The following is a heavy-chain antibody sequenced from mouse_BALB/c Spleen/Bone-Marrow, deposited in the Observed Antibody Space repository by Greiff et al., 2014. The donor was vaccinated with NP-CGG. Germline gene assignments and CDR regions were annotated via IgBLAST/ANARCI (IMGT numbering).Heavy chain of an antibody. J-gene: IGHJ2*01. CDR2: IYPYNGGT. CDR1: GYTFTDYN. CDR3: ARLGRDY. D-gene: IGHD4-1*01. V-gene: IGHV1S29*02. Sequence: VQLKESGPELVKPGASVKISCKASGYTFTDYNMHWVKQSHGKSLEWIGYIYPYNGGTGYNQKFKSKATLTVDNSSSTAYMELRSLTSEDSAVYYCARLGRDYWGQGITLTVSS.